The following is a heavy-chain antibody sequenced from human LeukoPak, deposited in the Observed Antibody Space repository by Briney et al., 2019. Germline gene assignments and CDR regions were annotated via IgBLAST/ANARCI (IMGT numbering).Heavy chain of an antibody. J-gene: IGHJ4*02. V-gene: IGHV3-72*01. CDR2: SKNRAHSYIT. Sequence: PGGSLRLSCAASGFTFSDHFLDWVRQAPGKGLEWIGRSKNRAHSYITEYAASVQGRFTISRDDSKNSLYLQMSSLKTDDTAMYYSASIRGTFGYWGQGALVTVSS. CDR3: ASIRGTFGY. CDR1: GFTFSDHF. D-gene: IGHD1-26*01.